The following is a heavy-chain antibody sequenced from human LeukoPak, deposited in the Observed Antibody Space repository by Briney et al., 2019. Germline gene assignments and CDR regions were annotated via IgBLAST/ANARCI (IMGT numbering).Heavy chain of an antibody. CDR3: ARGWLAETTVVTPYNY. D-gene: IGHD4-23*01. V-gene: IGHV1-69*13. J-gene: IGHJ4*02. CDR2: IIPIFGKA. Sequence: SVKVSCKASGGTFINYAINWVRQAPGQGLEWMGGIIPIFGKANYAQKFQGRVTITADESTRTAYMELSSLRSEDTAVYYCARGWLAETTVVTPYNYWGRGTLVSVSS. CDR1: GGTFINYA.